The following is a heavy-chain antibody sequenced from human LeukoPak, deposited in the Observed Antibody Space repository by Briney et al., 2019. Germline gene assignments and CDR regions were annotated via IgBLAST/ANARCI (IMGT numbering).Heavy chain of an antibody. D-gene: IGHD2-2*01. Sequence: PSETLSLTCAVYGGSFSGYYWSWIRQPPGKGLEWIGEINHSGSTNYNPSLKSRVTISVDTSKNQFSLKLSSVTAADTAVYYCARGPPGKQRYCSSTSCYRGYYYGMDVWGQGTTVTVSS. CDR1: GGSFSGYY. CDR2: INHSGST. J-gene: IGHJ6*02. CDR3: ARGPPGKQRYCSSTSCYRGYYYGMDV. V-gene: IGHV4-34*01.